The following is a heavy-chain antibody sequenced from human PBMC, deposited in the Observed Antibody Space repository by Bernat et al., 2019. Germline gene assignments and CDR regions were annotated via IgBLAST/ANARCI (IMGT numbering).Heavy chain of an antibody. CDR1: GFPFSSYW. V-gene: IGHV3-74*03. J-gene: IGHJ5*02. CDR2: VNSDGSST. D-gene: IGHD3-3*01. CDR3: VRGTMGFDP. Sequence: EVQLVESGGVLVQPGGSLRLSCAASGFPFSSYWMYWVRQAPGKGLVWVSRVNSDGSSTMYADSVKGRFTISRDNAKNTVHLQMNSLRVEDTAVYYCVRGTMGFDPWGRGTLVTVSS.